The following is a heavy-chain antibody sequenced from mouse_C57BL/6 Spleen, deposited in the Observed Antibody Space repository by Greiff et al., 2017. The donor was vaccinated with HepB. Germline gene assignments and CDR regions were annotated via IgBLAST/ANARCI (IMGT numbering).Heavy chain of an antibody. V-gene: IGHV5-17*01. CDR2: ISSGSSTI. J-gene: IGHJ2*01. CDR3: ARSPLYYYGSSYNYFDY. D-gene: IGHD1-1*01. Sequence: EVMLVESGGGLVKPGGSLKLSCAASGFTFSDYGMHWVRQAPEKGLEWVAYISSGSSTIYYADTVKGRFTISRDNAKNTLFLQMTSLRSEDTAMYYCARSPLYYYGSSYNYFDYWGQGTTLTVSS. CDR1: GFTFSDYG.